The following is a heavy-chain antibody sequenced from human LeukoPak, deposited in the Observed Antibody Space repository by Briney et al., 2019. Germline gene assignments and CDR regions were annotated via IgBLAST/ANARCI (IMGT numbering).Heavy chain of an antibody. CDR2: ISGSGGST. Sequence: GGTLRLSCAASGFTFSSYGMSWVRQAPGKGLEWVSAISGSGGSTYYADSVKGRFTISRDNSKNTLYLQMNSLRAEDTAVYYCAKGPRHIVGATNFDYWGQGTLVTVSS. CDR3: AKGPRHIVGATNFDY. D-gene: IGHD1-26*01. V-gene: IGHV3-23*01. CDR1: GFTFSSYG. J-gene: IGHJ4*02.